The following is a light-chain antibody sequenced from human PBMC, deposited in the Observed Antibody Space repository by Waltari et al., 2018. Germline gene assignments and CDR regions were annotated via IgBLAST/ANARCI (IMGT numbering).Light chain of an antibody. CDR2: SHN. J-gene: IGLJ3*02. CDR1: SSNIGTNP. Sequence: QSVLTQPPSASGTPGQRVTISCSGSSSNIGTNPVNWFQQLPGTAPNPLIYSHNHRPSGGPDRFSGSKSGTSASLAISGLQLEDEADYYCTSWDDSLKGWVFGGGTKVTAL. CDR3: TSWDDSLKGWV. V-gene: IGLV1-44*01.